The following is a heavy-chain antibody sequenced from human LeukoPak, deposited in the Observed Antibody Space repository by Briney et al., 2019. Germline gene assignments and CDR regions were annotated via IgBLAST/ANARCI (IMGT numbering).Heavy chain of an antibody. V-gene: IGHV3-74*01. CDR3: ARDHYFKIDY. D-gene: IGHD3-10*01. CDR1: GLIFRNFV. CDR2: IPTDETPT. J-gene: IGHJ4*02. Sequence: GGSLRLSCAASGLIFRNFVMHWVRQAPGKGLVWVSRIPTDETPTNYADSVQGRFTIPRDNAKNTLYLQMNNLRAEDTAVYYCARDHYFKIDYWGQGTLVTVSS.